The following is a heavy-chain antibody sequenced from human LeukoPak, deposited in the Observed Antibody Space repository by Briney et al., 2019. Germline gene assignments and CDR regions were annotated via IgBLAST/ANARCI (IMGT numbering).Heavy chain of an antibody. J-gene: IGHJ4*02. V-gene: IGHV4-4*07. CDR1: GGSISSYY. CDR2: IYTSGST. Sequence: SETLSLTCTVSGGSISSYYWSWIRQPAGKGLEWIGRIYTSGSTNYNPSLKSRVTISVDTSKNQFSLKLSSVTAADTAVYYCARGHSSSPELRVWGQGTLVTVSS. CDR3: ARGHSSSPELRV. D-gene: IGHD6-6*01.